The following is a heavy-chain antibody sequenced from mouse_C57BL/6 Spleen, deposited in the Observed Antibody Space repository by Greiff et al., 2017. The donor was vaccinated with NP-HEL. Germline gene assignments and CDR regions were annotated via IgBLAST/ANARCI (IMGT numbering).Heavy chain of an antibody. CDR3: ARGLLFYYAMDY. CDR1: GYTFTSYW. Sequence: QVQLQQPGAELVMPGASVKLSCKASGYTFTSYWMHWVKQRPGQGLEWIGEIDPSDSYTNYNQKFKGKSTLTVDKSSSTAYMQLSSLTSEDSAVYYCARGLLFYYAMDYWGQGTSVTVSS. V-gene: IGHV1-69*01. CDR2: IDPSDSYT. D-gene: IGHD2-1*01. J-gene: IGHJ4*01.